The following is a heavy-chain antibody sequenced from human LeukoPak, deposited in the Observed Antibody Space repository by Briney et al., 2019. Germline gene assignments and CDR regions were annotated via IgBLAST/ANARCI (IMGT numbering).Heavy chain of an antibody. CDR2: VNHSGST. J-gene: IGHJ4*02. D-gene: IGHD5-18*01. V-gene: IGHV4-34*01. CDR3: AAYSYGYLYYFDY. CDR1: GGSFSGYY. Sequence: SETLSLTCAVYGGSFSGYYWSWIRQPPGKGLEGIGEVNHSGSTNYNPSLKSRGTISVDPSKNQFSLKLSSVTAADTAVSYCAAYSYGYLYYFDYWGQGTLVTVSS.